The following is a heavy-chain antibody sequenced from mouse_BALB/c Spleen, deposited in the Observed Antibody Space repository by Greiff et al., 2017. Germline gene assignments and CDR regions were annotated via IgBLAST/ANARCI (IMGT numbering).Heavy chain of an antibody. CDR3: ARRRDGYYLYYYAMDY. J-gene: IGHJ4*01. CDR1: GYTFSSYW. CDR2: ILPGSGST. Sequence: QVQLQQSGAELMKPGASVKISCKATGYTFSSYWIEWVKQRPGHGLEWIGEILPGSGSTNYNEKFKGKATFTADTSSNTAYMQLSSLTSEDSAVYYCARRRDGYYLYYYAMDYWGQGTSVTVSS. V-gene: IGHV1-9*01. D-gene: IGHD2-3*01.